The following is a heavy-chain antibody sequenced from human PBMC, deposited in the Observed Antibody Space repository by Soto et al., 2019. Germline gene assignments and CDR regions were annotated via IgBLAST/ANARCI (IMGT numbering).Heavy chain of an antibody. V-gene: IGHV3-7*01. D-gene: IGHD2-15*01. J-gene: IGHJ4*02. CDR2: IKQDGSEI. CDR1: GFTFSRYW. CDR3: ARDPVCSGGSCYDY. Sequence: PGGSLRLSCAASGFTFSRYWMTWVRQAPGKGLEWVANIKQDGSEIYYVDSVKGRFTIPRDNAENSLYLQMNSLRAEDTAVYYCARDPVCSGGSCYDYWGQGTLVTVSS.